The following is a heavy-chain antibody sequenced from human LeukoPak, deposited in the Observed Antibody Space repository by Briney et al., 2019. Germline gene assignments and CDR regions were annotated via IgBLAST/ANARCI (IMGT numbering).Heavy chain of an antibody. V-gene: IGHV4-61*02. CDR1: GGSISSDSYY. Sequence: SETLSLTCTVSGGSISSDSYYWSWIRQPAGKGLEWIGRSYTRGSTNNNPSLKSRVTISVDMSKNQFSLKLSSVTAADTAVYYCAREYYYGSGVWFDPWGQGTLVTVSS. CDR3: AREYYYGSGVWFDP. J-gene: IGHJ5*02. CDR2: SYTRGST. D-gene: IGHD3-10*01.